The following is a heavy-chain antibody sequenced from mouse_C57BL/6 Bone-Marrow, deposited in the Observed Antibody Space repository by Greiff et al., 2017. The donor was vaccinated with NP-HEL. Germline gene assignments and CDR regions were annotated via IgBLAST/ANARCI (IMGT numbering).Heavy chain of an antibody. CDR2: ISYDGSN. CDR3: ARVTTVVASSYYAMDY. V-gene: IGHV3-6*01. J-gene: IGHJ4*01. D-gene: IGHD1-1*01. CDR1: GYSITSGYY. Sequence: ESGPGLVKPSQSLSLTCSVTGYSITSGYYWNWIRQFPGNKLEWMGYISYDGSNNYNPSLKNRISITRDTSKNQFFLKLNSVTTEDTATYYCARVTTVVASSYYAMDYWGQGTSVTVSS.